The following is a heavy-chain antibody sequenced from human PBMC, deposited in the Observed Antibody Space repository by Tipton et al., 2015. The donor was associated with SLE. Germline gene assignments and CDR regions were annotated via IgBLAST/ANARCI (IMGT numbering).Heavy chain of an antibody. CDR1: GGSISSSSYY. D-gene: IGHD1-14*01. J-gene: IGHJ4*02. Sequence: LRLSCTVSGGSISSSSYYWGWIRQPPGKGLEWIGSIYYSGSTYYNPSLKSRVTISVDTSNNRFSLKLSSVTAADTAVYYCASITRDGADDYWGQGTLVTVSS. V-gene: IGHV4-39*01. CDR3: ASITRDGADDY. CDR2: IYYSGST.